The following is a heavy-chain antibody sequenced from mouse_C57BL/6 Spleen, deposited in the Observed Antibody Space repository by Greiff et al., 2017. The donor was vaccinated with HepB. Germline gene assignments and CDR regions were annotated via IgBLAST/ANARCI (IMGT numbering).Heavy chain of an antibody. CDR1: GYTFTDYE. J-gene: IGHJ2*01. V-gene: IGHV1-15*01. Sequence: VKLMESGAELVRPGASVTLSCKASGYTFTDYEMHWVKQTPVHGLEWIGAIDPETGGTAYNQKFKGKAILTADKSSSTAYMELRSLTSEDSAVYYCTRKGTDPESSGYVGYFDYWGQGTTLTVSS. D-gene: IGHD3-2*02. CDR2: IDPETGGT. CDR3: TRKGTDPESSGYVGYFDY.